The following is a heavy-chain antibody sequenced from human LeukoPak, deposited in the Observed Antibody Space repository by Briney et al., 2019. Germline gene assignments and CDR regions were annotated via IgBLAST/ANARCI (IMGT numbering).Heavy chain of an antibody. CDR3: ASHVGTTTRYYYYMDV. D-gene: IGHD4-17*01. CDR1: GYTFTGYY. J-gene: IGHJ6*03. Sequence: ASVKVSCKASGYTFTGYYMHWVRQAPGQGLEWMGWINPNSGGTNYAQKFQGRVTMARDTSISTAYMELSRLRSDDTAVYYCASHVGTTTRYYYYMDVWGKGTTVTVSS. V-gene: IGHV1-2*02. CDR2: INPNSGGT.